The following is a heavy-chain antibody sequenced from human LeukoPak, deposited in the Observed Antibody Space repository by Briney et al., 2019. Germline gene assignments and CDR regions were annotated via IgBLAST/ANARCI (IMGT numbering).Heavy chain of an antibody. J-gene: IGHJ5*02. CDR1: GYTFTSYG. V-gene: IGHV1-18*01. Sequence: ASVKVSCKASGYTFTSYGINWVRQAPGQGLEWMGWISAYNGNTNYAQKFQGRVTITADKSTSTAYMEPSSLRSEDTAVYYCARSDSSWSNWFDPWGQGTLVTVSS. CDR2: ISAYNGNT. D-gene: IGHD6-13*01. CDR3: ARSDSSWSNWFDP.